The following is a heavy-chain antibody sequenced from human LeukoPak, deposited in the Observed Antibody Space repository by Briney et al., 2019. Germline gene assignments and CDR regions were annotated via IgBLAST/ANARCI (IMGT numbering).Heavy chain of an antibody. D-gene: IGHD3-3*01. V-gene: IGHV3-33*01. CDR1: GFTFSSYG. CDR2: IWYDGSNK. J-gene: IGHJ4*02. Sequence: GGSLRLSCAASGFTFSSYGMHWVRQAPGKGLEWVAVIWYDGSNKYYADSVKGRFTISRDNSKNTLYLQMNSLRAEDTAVYYCARDATIFGVVITYFDYWGQGTLVTVSS. CDR3: ARDATIFGVVITYFDY.